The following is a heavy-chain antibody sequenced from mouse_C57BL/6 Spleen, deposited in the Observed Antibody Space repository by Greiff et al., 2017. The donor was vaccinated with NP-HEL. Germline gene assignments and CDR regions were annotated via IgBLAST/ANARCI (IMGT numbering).Heavy chain of an antibody. CDR3: TVPYDYDAPWFAY. Sequence: EVKLVESGGGLVQPGGSMKLSCVASGFTFSNYWMNWVRQSPEKGLEWVAQIRLKSDNYATHYAESVKGRFTISRDDSKSSVYLQMNNLRAEDTGIYYCTVPYDYDAPWFAYWGQGTLVTVSA. D-gene: IGHD2-4*01. CDR1: GFTFSNYW. V-gene: IGHV6-3*01. J-gene: IGHJ3*01. CDR2: IRLKSDNYAT.